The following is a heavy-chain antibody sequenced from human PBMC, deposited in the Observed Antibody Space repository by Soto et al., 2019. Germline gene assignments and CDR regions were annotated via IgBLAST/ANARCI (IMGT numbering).Heavy chain of an antibody. CDR2: INHSGST. CDR3: ATYYYGSARYFDY. D-gene: IGHD3-10*01. V-gene: IGHV4-34*01. J-gene: IGHJ4*02. CDR1: GGSFSGYY. Sequence: SETLSLTCAVYGGSFSGYYWSWIRQPPGKGLEWIGEINHSGSTNYNPSLKSRVTISVDTSKNQFSLKLSSVTAADTAVYYCATYYYGSARYFDYCGQGTLVTVSS.